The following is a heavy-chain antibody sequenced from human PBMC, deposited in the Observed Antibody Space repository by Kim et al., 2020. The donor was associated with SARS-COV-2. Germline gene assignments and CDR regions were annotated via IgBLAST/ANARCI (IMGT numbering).Heavy chain of an antibody. Sequence: ASVKVSCKVSGYTLTELSMHWVRQAPGKGLEWMGGFDPEDGETIYAQKFQGRVTMTEDTSTDTAYMELSSLRSEDTAVYYCATDLASAGYSSGWYGYWGQGTLVTVSS. CDR2: FDPEDGET. CDR3: ATDLASAGYSSGWYGY. V-gene: IGHV1-24*01. CDR1: GYTLTELS. D-gene: IGHD6-19*01. J-gene: IGHJ4*02.